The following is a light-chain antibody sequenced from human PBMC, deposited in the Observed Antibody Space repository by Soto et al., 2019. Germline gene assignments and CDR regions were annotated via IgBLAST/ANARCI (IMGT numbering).Light chain of an antibody. Sequence: QSVLTQPPSVSGGPGQSVTISWTWISSNIGAAYNVDWYQQLPGTAPKLLIYGNNNRPSGVPARFSGSKSGTSASLAIAGLQAEDEGDYYCQSYDSSLSGYVFGTGTKVTVL. CDR3: QSYDSSLSGYV. CDR2: GNN. J-gene: IGLJ1*01. V-gene: IGLV1-40*01. CDR1: SSNIGAAYN.